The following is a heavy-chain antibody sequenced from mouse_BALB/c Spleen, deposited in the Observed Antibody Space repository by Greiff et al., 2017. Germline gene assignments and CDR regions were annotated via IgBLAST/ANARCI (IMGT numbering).Heavy chain of an antibody. CDR3: ASPLLRLRSFAY. D-gene: IGHD1-2*01. CDR1: GYSITSGYY. J-gene: IGHJ3*01. CDR2: ISYDGSN. V-gene: IGHV3-6*02. Sequence: EVKLVESGPGLVKPSQSLSLTCSVTGYSITSGYYWNWIRQFPGNKLEWMGYISYDGSNNYNPSLKNRISITRDTSKNQFFLKLNSVTTEDTATYYCASPLLRLRSFAYWGQGTLVTVSA.